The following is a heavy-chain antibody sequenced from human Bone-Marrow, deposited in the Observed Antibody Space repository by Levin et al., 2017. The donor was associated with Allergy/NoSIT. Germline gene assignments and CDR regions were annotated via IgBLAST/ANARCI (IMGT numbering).Heavy chain of an antibody. D-gene: IGHD5-18*01. V-gene: IGHV1-3*01. CDR2: INAGNGNT. Sequence: GASVKVSCKASGYTFTSYAMHWVRQAPGQRLEWMGWINAGNGNTKYSQKFQGRVTITRDTSASTAYMELSSLRSEDTAVYYCARAEGYSYGHDYWGQGTLVTVSS. CDR1: GYTFTSYA. CDR3: ARAEGYSYGHDY. J-gene: IGHJ4*02.